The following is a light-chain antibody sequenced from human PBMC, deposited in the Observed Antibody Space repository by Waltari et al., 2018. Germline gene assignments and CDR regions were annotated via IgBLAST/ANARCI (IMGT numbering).Light chain of an antibody. CDR3: QQYDKFPLT. J-gene: IGKJ4*01. V-gene: IGKV1-33*01. Sequence: DIDMTQFPSSLSASVGGRVNITCRATQDIRNHLNWYQHKPGRAPKLLVYDASQLESGVPSRFSGSRSGTYFTFTITRLQPEDTATYYCQQYDKFPLTFGGGTKVDI. CDR1: QDIRNH. CDR2: DAS.